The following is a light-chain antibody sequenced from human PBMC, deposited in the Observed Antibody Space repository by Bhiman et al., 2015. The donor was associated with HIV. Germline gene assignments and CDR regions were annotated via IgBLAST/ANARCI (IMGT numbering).Light chain of an antibody. Sequence: SYELTQPPSVSVAPGKTARMTCGGNNIESKSVHWYQQKPGQAPVVVIYYDSDRPSGIPERFSGSNSGNTATLTISRVEAGDEADYYCQVWDSSSGHPSYVFGTGTTLTVL. CDR2: YDS. V-gene: IGLV3-21*04. CDR1: NIESKS. CDR3: QVWDSSSGHPSYV. J-gene: IGLJ1*01.